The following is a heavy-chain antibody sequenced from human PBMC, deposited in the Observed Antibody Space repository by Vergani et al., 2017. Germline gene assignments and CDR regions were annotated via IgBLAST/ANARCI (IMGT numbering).Heavy chain of an antibody. CDR2: ISAYNGNT. Sequence: QVQLVQSGAEVKKPGASVKVSCKASGYTFTSYGISWVRQAPGQGLEWMGWISAYNGNTNYAQKLQGRVTMTTDTSTSTAYMELRSLRSDDTAVYYCATDGAITGTTDYYYYGMDVWGQGTTVTVSS. J-gene: IGHJ6*02. V-gene: IGHV1-18*01. D-gene: IGHD1-7*01. CDR3: ATDGAITGTTDYYYYGMDV. CDR1: GYTFTSYG.